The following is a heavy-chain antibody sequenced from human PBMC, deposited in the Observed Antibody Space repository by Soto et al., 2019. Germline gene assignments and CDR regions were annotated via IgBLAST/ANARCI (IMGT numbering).Heavy chain of an antibody. J-gene: IGHJ4*02. V-gene: IGHV1-69*06. CDR1: GGTLSNYA. CDR2: IMATFGPA. D-gene: IGHD6-13*01. Sequence: ASVKVSCKASGGTLSNYAISWVRQAPGQGLGWMGGIMATFGPANSAQKFQGRVRIIADKSTDTAYLELSSLRSEDTAVYYCARGGFSSSWRFDYWGQGTLVTVSS. CDR3: ARGGFSSSWRFDY.